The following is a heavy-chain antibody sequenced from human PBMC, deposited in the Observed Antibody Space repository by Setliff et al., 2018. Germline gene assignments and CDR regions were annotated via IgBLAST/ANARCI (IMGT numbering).Heavy chain of an antibody. J-gene: IGHJ4*02. V-gene: IGHV4-39*02. Sequence: PSETLSLTCNVSGGSISDNNYSWGWIRQSPGKELEWIGGISHSANKYYNPSFRTGFTISVDMSKNQFFLNLDSVTAAATALYYCARESRFGYSGYDCAFDYWGQGMLVTVSS. CDR1: GGSISDNNYS. CDR2: ISHSANK. CDR3: ARESRFGYSGYDCAFDY. D-gene: IGHD5-12*01.